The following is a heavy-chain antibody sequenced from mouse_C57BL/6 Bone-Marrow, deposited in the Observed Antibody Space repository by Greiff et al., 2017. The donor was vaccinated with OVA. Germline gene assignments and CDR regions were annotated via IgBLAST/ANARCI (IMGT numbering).Heavy chain of an antibody. CDR1: GYTFTDYN. V-gene: IGHV1-18*01. CDR2: INPNNGGT. D-gene: IGHD2-5*01. J-gene: IGHJ2*01. CDR3: ARSSYYSNYVYFDY. Sequence: EVQLQQSGPELVKPGASVKIPCKASGYTFTDYNMDWVKQSHGKSLEWIGDINPNNGGTIYNQKFKGKATLTVDKSSSTAYMELRSLTSEDTAVYYCARSSYYSNYVYFDYWGQGTTLTVSS.